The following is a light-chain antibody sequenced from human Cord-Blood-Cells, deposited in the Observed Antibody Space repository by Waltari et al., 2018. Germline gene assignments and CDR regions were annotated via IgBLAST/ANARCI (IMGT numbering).Light chain of an antibody. CDR3: SSYASSSTRV. Sequence: QSALTQPASVSGSPGQSITISCTGTSSDVGGYNYVSWYQQHPGKAPKLMIYEVSKRPSGVSNRVSGSKSGNTSSLTISGLQAEDESDYYCSSYASSSTRVFGTGTKGTVL. CDR2: EVS. CDR1: SSDVGGYNY. J-gene: IGLJ1*01. V-gene: IGLV2-14*01.